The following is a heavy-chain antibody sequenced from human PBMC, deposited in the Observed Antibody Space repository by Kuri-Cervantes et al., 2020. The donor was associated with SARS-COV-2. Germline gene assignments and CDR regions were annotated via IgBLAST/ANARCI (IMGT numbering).Heavy chain of an antibody. D-gene: IGHD6-19*01. Sequence: ASVKVSCKASGYTFTSYDINWVRQATGQGLEWMGWMNPNSGNTGYAQKFQGRVTITADKSTSTAYMELSSLRSEDTAVYYCARGVAVAGTYAFDIWGQGTMVTVSS. CDR1: GYTFTSYD. CDR3: ARGVAVAGTYAFDI. CDR2: MNPNSGNT. V-gene: IGHV1-8*01. J-gene: IGHJ3*02.